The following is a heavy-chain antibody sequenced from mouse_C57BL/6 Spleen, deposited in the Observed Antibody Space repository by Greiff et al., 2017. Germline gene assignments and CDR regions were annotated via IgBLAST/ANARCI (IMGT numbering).Heavy chain of an antibody. Sequence: EVQLQQSGPELVKPGASVKISCKASGYTFTDYYMNWVKQSHGKSLEWIGDINPKNGGTSYNQKFKGKATLTVDKSSSKAYMELRSLTSEDSAVSYCARSDDYGGYFDVWGTGTTVTVSS. CDR2: INPKNGGT. J-gene: IGHJ1*03. CDR3: ARSDDYGGYFDV. CDR1: GYTFTDYY. D-gene: IGHD2-4*01. V-gene: IGHV1-26*01.